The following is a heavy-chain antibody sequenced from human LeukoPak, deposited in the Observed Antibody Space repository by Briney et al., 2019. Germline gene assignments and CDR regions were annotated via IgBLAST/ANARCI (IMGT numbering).Heavy chain of an antibody. CDR1: GGSISSSY. D-gene: IGHD4-17*01. Sequence: SETLSLTCTVSGGSISSSYWSWIRQSPGKGLEWIGYIYYSGSTNYNPSLKSRATISVDTSKNQFSLNLRSVTAADTAVYYCARGSPTADYWGQGTLVTVSS. V-gene: IGHV4-59*01. J-gene: IGHJ4*02. CDR2: IYYSGST. CDR3: ARGSPTADY.